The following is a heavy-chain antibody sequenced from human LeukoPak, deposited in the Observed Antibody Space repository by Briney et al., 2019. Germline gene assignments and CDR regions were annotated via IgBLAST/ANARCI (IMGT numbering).Heavy chain of an antibody. J-gene: IGHJ5*02. CDR2: INHSGST. Sequence: SETLSLTCTVAGGSISSYYWSWIRQPPGKGLEWIGEINHSGSTNYNPSLKSRVTISVDTSKNQFSLKLSSVTAADTAVYYCARGVAGIVGAFEPWGQGTLVTVSS. V-gene: IGHV4-34*01. D-gene: IGHD1-26*01. CDR1: GGSISSYY. CDR3: ARGVAGIVGAFEP.